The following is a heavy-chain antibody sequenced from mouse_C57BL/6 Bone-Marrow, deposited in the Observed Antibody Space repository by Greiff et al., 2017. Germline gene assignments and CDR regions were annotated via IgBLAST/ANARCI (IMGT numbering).Heavy chain of an antibody. Sequence: QVQLQQPGAELVRPGSSVKLSCKASGYTFTSYWMHWVKQRPIQGLEWIGNIDPSDSETHYNQKFKDKATLTVDKSSSTAYMQLSSLTSEDSAVYYCARSRDYKTWFAYWGQGTLVTVSA. V-gene: IGHV1-52*01. D-gene: IGHD2-4*01. CDR2: IDPSDSET. CDR1: GYTFTSYW. CDR3: ARSRDYKTWFAY. J-gene: IGHJ3*01.